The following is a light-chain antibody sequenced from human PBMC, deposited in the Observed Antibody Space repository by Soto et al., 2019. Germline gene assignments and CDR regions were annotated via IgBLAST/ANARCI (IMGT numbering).Light chain of an antibody. V-gene: IGLV7-46*01. CDR3: LLSYSDDGWV. CDR2: DTS. J-gene: IGLJ3*02. Sequence: QAVVTQEPSLTVSPGGTVTLTCDSSTGAVTSGHFPYWFQQKPGQAPRTLIYDTSKKTSWTPARFSGSLLGGKAALTLSGAQPEDEAEYYCLLSYSDDGWVFGGGTKVTVL. CDR1: TGAVTSGHF.